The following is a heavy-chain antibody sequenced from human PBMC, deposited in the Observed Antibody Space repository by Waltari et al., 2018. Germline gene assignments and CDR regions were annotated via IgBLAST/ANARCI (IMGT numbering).Heavy chain of an antibody. J-gene: IGHJ4*02. Sequence: EVQLLASGGGLVQPGGSLRLSCAASGFTFSSYAMSWVRPAPGKGLEWVSAISGSGGSTYYADSVKGRFTISRDNSKNTLYLQMNSLRAEDTAVYYCAKDAYYYDSSGYYYFDYWGQGTLVTVSS. V-gene: IGHV3-23*01. D-gene: IGHD3-22*01. CDR3: AKDAYYYDSSGYYYFDY. CDR1: GFTFSSYA. CDR2: ISGSGGST.